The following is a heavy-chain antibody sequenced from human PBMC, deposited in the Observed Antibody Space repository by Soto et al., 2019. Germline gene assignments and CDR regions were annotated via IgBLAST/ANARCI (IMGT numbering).Heavy chain of an antibody. CDR3: AREGPAPYYYYGMDV. CDR2: ISVYNGNT. Sequence: QVQLVQSRGEVKKPGASVKVSCKTSGYSFTTYGISWVRQAPGQGLEWMGWISVYNGNTNYAQKLKGRLTMTTDTSTSTAYMELRSLTSDDTAVYYCAREGPAPYYYYGMDVWGQGSTVTVSS. V-gene: IGHV1-18*01. J-gene: IGHJ6*02. CDR1: GYSFTTYG.